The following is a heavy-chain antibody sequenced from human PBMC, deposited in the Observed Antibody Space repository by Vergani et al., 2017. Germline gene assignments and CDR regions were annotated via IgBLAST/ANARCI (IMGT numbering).Heavy chain of an antibody. Sequence: QVQLQQWGAGLLKPSETLSLTCAVYGGSFSGYYWSWIRQPPGKGLERIGEINHRGSTNYNPSLKGRVTISVDTSKNQFSLKLSSVTAADTAVYYWARGRDRDCSGGSCYAPRSNNVPHYYMEVWGKGTTVTVSS. J-gene: IGHJ6*03. CDR1: GGSFSGYY. V-gene: IGHV4-34*01. CDR3: ARGRDRDCSGGSCYAPRSNNVPHYYMEV. CDR2: INHRGST. D-gene: IGHD2-15*01.